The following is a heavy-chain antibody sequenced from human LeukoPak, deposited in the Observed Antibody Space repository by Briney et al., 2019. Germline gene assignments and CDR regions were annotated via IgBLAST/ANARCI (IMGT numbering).Heavy chain of an antibody. CDR2: ISAYNGNT. D-gene: IGHD6-19*01. CDR3: ARPGIAVAADYYGMDV. V-gene: IGHV1-18*01. CDR1: GYTFTSYG. J-gene: IGHJ6*02. Sequence: ASVKVSCKASGYTFTSYGISWVRQAPGQGLEWMGWISAYNGNTNYAQKLQGRVTMTTDTSTSTAYMELRSLRSDDTAVYYCARPGIAVAADYYGMDVWGQGTTVTVSS.